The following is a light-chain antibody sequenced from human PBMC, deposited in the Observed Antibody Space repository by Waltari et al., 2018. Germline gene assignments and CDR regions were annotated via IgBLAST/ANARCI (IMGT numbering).Light chain of an antibody. Sequence: SYELTQPPSVSVSPGQTARITCSGDALPNQYAYWYQQKSGQAPVVIIYKDTRRPSGIPERFSGSTSGTIVTLTISGVQAEDEADYYCQSADSSSKFQVFGGGTKLTVL. V-gene: IGLV3-25*03. CDR2: KDT. CDR1: ALPNQY. CDR3: QSADSSSKFQV. J-gene: IGLJ2*01.